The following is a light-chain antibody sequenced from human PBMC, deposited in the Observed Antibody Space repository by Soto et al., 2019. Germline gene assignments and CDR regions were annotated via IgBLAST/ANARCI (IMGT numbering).Light chain of an antibody. V-gene: IGKV1-39*01. CDR2: GAS. Sequence: DIQMTQSPSSLPASVGDRISITCRASQSIGTYLSWYQQKPGKAPKLLIYGASNLQSGVPSRFSGSGSATGFTLTISSLQPEDFATCYSQQSYSAPRSFGQWTKVDIK. CDR3: QQSYSAPRS. J-gene: IGKJ2*03. CDR1: QSIGTY.